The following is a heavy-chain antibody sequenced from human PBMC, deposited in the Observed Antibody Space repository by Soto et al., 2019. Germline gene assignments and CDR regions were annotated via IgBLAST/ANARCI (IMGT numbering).Heavy chain of an antibody. D-gene: IGHD3-3*01. V-gene: IGHV3-23*01. CDR1: GFTFSSYA. CDR3: AKLDYDSWSGYSQLYYYYGMDV. J-gene: IGHJ6*02. Sequence: GGSLRLSCAASGFTFSSYAMSWVRQAPGKGLEWVSAISGSGGSTYYADSVKGRFTISRDNSKNTLYLQMNSLRAEDTPVYDCAKLDYDSWSGYSQLYYYYGMDVWGQGTTVTVSS. CDR2: ISGSGGST.